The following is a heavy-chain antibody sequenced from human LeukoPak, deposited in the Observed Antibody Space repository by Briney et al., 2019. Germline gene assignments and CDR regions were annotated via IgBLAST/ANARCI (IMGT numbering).Heavy chain of an antibody. Sequence: PGGSLRLSCASSGFTFSSYSMNWVPQAPGKGLEWVSSITSSSSYIYYADSVKGRFTISRDNAKNSLYLQMNSLRAEDTAVYYCARDTPYYYGMDVWGKGTTVTVSS. J-gene: IGHJ6*04. CDR2: ITSSSSYI. CDR1: GFTFSSYS. CDR3: ARDTPYYYGMDV. V-gene: IGHV3-21*01.